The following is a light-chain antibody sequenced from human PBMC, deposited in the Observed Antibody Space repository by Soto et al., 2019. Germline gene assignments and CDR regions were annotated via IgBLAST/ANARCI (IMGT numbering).Light chain of an antibody. Sequence: SYELTQSLSVSVALGQTARITCAGNNIGNKDVHWYQHKPGQAPVLVIYRDSNRPSGIPERFSGSNSGNTATLTISRAYAGDEAAYYCQVWDSSTSVVFGGGTKVTVL. J-gene: IGLJ2*01. CDR1: NIGNKD. V-gene: IGLV3-9*01. CDR3: QVWDSSTSVV. CDR2: RDS.